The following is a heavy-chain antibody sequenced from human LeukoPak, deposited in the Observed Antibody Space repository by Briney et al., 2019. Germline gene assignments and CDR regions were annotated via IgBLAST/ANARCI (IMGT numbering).Heavy chain of an antibody. CDR2: ITSSSSTI. Sequence: PGGSLRLSCAASGFTFSSYAMNWVRQAPGKGLEWVSYITSSSSTIYYADSVKGRFTLSRDNAKNSLFLQMNSLRDEDTAVYYCARSDYGTGRYAFYFDYWGQGTQVTVSS. CDR1: GFTFSSYA. V-gene: IGHV3-48*02. D-gene: IGHD3-10*01. J-gene: IGHJ4*02. CDR3: ARSDYGTGRYAFYFDY.